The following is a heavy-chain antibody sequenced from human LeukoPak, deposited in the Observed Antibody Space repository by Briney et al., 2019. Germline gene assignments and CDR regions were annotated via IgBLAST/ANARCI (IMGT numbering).Heavy chain of an antibody. Sequence: PSETLSLTCTVSGGSISSYYWSWIRQPPGKGLEWIGYIYYSGSTNYNPSLKSRVTISVDTSKNQFSLKLSSVTAADTAVYYCARHFPSSSWYLVAFDIWGQGTMVTVSS. D-gene: IGHD6-13*01. J-gene: IGHJ3*02. CDR3: ARHFPSSSWYLVAFDI. CDR1: GGSISSYY. V-gene: IGHV4-59*08. CDR2: IYYSGST.